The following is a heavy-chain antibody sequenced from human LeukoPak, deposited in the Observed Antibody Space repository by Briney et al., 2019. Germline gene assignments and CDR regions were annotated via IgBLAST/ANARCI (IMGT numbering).Heavy chain of an antibody. CDR2: ISDTGST. CDR1: GGSISSYY. D-gene: IGHD5-18*01. Sequence: SETLSLTCTVSGGSISSYYWSWIRQPPGKGLEWIGYISDTGSTNYNPSLKSRVTISVDTSKNQFSLKVTSVTAADTAVYYCARNAGAYSYEFWGQGVLVSVSS. V-gene: IGHV4-59*01. CDR3: ARNAGAYSYEF. J-gene: IGHJ4*02.